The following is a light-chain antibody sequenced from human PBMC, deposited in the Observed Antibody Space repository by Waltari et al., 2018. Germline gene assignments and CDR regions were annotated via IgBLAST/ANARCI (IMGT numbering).Light chain of an antibody. J-gene: IGKJ2*01. CDR2: AAS. CDR3: QQYGSSVMYT. Sequence: YQQKPGREPRRLRYAASRRSTGIPDRFRGSGTGTDCSLTVSRVEPEDSAVYYCQQYGSSVMYTWGQGTKLEIQ. V-gene: IGKV3D-20*01.